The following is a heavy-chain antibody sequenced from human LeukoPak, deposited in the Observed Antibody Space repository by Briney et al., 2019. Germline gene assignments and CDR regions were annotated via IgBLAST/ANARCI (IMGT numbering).Heavy chain of an antibody. CDR1: GYSISSGYY. J-gene: IGHJ4*02. CDR3: ARPTSSNYAGFFFDF. Sequence: SETLSLTCSVSGYSISSGYYWAWIRLTPGKGLEWIGSIYHRGSLYYNPSLRSRVTISVDTSKNQFSLKVNSMTAADTAVYYCARPTSSNYAGFFFDFWSQGTLVTVSS. CDR2: IYHRGSL. D-gene: IGHD4-11*01. V-gene: IGHV4-38-2*02.